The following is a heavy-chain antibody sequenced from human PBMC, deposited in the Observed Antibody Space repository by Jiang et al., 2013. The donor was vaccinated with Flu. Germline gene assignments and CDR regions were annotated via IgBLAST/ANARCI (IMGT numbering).Heavy chain of an antibody. CDR1: GGSISSSSYY. CDR3: ASSEGDSGSYLPDY. D-gene: IGHD1-26*01. CDR2: IYYSGST. Sequence: SLTCTVSGGSISSSSYYWGWIRQPPGKGLEWIGSIYYSGSTYYNPSLKSRVTISVDTSKNQFSLKLSSVTAADTAVYYCASSEGDSGSYLPDYWGQGTLVTVSS. V-gene: IGHV4-39*01. J-gene: IGHJ4*02.